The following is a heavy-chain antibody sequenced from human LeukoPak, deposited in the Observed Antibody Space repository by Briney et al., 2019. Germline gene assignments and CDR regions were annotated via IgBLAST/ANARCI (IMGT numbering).Heavy chain of an antibody. CDR3: ARNSGYDSHYHYGMDV. V-gene: IGHV4-39*01. J-gene: IGHJ6*02. Sequence: SETLSLTCTVSGGSISSSSYYWGWIRQPPGKGLEWIGSIYYSGSTYYNPSLKSRVTISVDTSKNQFSLKLRSVTAADTAVYYCARNSGYDSHYHYGMDVWGQGTTVTVSS. CDR2: IYYSGST. CDR1: GGSISSSSYY. D-gene: IGHD5-12*01.